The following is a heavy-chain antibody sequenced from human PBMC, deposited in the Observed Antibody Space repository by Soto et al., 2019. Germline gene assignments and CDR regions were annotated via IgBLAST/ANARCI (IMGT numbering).Heavy chain of an antibody. D-gene: IGHD6-19*01. CDR2: ISTFNGNA. CDR1: GYTFSSNG. J-gene: IGHJ4*02. V-gene: IGHV1-18*04. Sequence: QVQLVQSGAEVKKPGASVKVSCKASGYTFSSNGVSWVRQAPGQGLEWMGWISTFNGNAHYAQKFQGRVTMTTDTSTSTASMELMSMRSDDTAVYYCASLHGYSSGWYDYWGQGTLVTVSS. CDR3: ASLHGYSSGWYDY.